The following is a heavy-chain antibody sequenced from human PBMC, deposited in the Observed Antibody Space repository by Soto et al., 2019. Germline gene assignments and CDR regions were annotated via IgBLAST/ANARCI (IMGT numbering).Heavy chain of an antibody. V-gene: IGHV4-59*01. CDR2: IYYSGST. J-gene: IGHJ4*01. Sequence: SETLSLTCTVSGGSISSYYWSWIRQPPGKGLEWIGYIYYSGSTNYNPSLKSRVTISVDTSKNQFSLKLSSVTAADTAVYYCARHRILGSGYYAPFDYWGHGTLVTVSS. CDR1: GGSISSYY. CDR3: ARHRILGSGYYAPFDY. D-gene: IGHD3-22*01.